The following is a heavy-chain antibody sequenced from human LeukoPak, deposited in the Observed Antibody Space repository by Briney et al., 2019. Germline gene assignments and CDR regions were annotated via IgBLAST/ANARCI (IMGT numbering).Heavy chain of an antibody. Sequence: GGSLRLSCAASGFTFSSHSMNWVRQAPGKGLEWVSSISSSSSYIYYADSVKGRFTISRDNAKNSLYLQMNSLRAEDTAVYYCARLTVTTSVCFDYWGQGTLVTVSS. CDR1: GFTFSSHS. D-gene: IGHD4-17*01. J-gene: IGHJ4*02. CDR2: ISSSSSYI. CDR3: ARLTVTTSVCFDY. V-gene: IGHV3-21*01.